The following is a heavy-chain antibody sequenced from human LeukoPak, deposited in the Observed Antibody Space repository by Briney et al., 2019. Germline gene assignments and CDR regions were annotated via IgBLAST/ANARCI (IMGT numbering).Heavy chain of an antibody. D-gene: IGHD3-22*01. V-gene: IGHV3-30*03. CDR1: GFTFSSYG. CDR2: ISYDGSNK. Sequence: GGSLRLSCAASGFTFSSYGMHWVRQAPGKGLEWVAVISYDGSNKYYADSVKGRFTISRDNSKNTLYLQMNSLRAEDTAVYYCARHSSGYYYNYWGQGTLVTVSS. J-gene: IGHJ4*02. CDR3: ARHSSGYYYNY.